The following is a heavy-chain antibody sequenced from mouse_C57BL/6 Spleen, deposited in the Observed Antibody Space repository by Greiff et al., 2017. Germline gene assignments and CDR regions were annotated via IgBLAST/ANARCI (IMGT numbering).Heavy chain of an antibody. V-gene: IGHV1-52*01. CDR1: GYTFTSYW. CDR2: IDPSGSET. J-gene: IGHJ2*01. D-gene: IGHD2-1*01. Sequence: QVQLQQPGAELVRPGSSVKLSCKASGYTFTSYWMHWVKQRPIQGLEWIGNIDPSGSETHYNQKFKDKATWTVDKSSSAAYMQLSSLPSEDSAVYCCARGGNYDYWGQGTTLTVSS. CDR3: ARGGNYDY.